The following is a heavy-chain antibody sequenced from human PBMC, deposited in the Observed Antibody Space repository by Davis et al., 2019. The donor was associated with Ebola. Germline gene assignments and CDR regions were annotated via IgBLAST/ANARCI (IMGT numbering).Heavy chain of an antibody. CDR3: AKDFYESSGYYYGPNWYDP. J-gene: IGHJ5*02. CDR1: GFTFSTYA. CDR2: ISGSGDRT. Sequence: GESLKISCAASGFTFSTYAMSWVRQAPGKGLEWVSAISGSGDRTYHADSVKGRFTISRDNSKSTMYLQMNSLRAEDTAIYYCAKDFYESSGYYYGPNWYDPWGQGTLVTVSS. V-gene: IGHV3-23*01. D-gene: IGHD3-22*01.